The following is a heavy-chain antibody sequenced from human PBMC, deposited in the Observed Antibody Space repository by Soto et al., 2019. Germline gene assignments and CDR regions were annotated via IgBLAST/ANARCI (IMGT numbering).Heavy chain of an antibody. CDR1: GFTFSNYA. V-gene: IGHV3-23*01. D-gene: IGHD6-13*01. CDR2: ITGSGGGT. CDR3: ANRPLTAAGFDY. Sequence: EVQLLESGGGLVQPGGSLRLSCVASGFTFSNYAMTWVRQAPGKGLEWVSVITGSGGGTYFVDSVKGRFTISRDNSKNTVYLQMNSLRAEDTAVYYCANRPLTAAGFDYWGQGTLVTVSS. J-gene: IGHJ4*02.